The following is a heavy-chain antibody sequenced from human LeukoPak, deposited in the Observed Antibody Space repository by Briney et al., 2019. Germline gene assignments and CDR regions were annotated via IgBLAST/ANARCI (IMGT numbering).Heavy chain of an antibody. V-gene: IGHV3-74*01. CDR3: ARDVIAYCGGDCSPDDAFDI. CDR2: INSDGSST. J-gene: IGHJ3*02. D-gene: IGHD2-21*02. CDR1: GFTLSSYW. Sequence: GGSLRLSCAASGFTLSSYWMHWVRQAPGKGLVWVSRINSDGSSTSYADSVKGRFTISRDNAKNTLYLQMNSLRAEDTTVYYCARDVIAYCGGDCSPDDAFDIWGQGTMVTVSS.